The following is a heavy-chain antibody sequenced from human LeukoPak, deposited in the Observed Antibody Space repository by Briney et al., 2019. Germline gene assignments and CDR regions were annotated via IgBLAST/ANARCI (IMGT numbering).Heavy chain of an antibody. Sequence: GGSLRLSCAASGFTFSSYGMSWVRQAPGKGLEWVSAISGSGGSTYYADSVKGRFTISRDNSKNTLYLQMNSLRAEDTAVYYCAKDYYGSGSYQYWGQGTLVTVSS. V-gene: IGHV3-23*01. CDR2: ISGSGGST. D-gene: IGHD3-10*01. CDR1: GFTFSSYG. CDR3: AKDYYGSGSYQY. J-gene: IGHJ4*02.